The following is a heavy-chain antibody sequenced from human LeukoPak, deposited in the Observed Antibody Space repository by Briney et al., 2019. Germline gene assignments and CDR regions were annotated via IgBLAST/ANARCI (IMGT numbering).Heavy chain of an antibody. J-gene: IGHJ6*03. Sequence: ASVKVSCKASGYTFTGYYMHWVRQAPGQGLEWMGWINPNSGGTNYAQKFQGRVTMTRDTSISTAYMELSRLRSDDTAVYYCASAIQVVSSYYMDVWGKGTTVTISS. CDR3: ASAIQVVSSYYMDV. CDR2: INPNSGGT. CDR1: GYTFTGYY. V-gene: IGHV1-2*02. D-gene: IGHD3-22*01.